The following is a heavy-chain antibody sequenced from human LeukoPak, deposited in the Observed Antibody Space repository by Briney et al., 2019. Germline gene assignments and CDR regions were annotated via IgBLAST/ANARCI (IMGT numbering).Heavy chain of an antibody. Sequence: GGSLRLSYAASGFTFSSYAMSWVRQAPGKGLEWVSAISGSGGSTYYADSVKGRFTISRDNSKNTLYLRMNSLRAEDTAVYYCAKDYYYDSSGPNWFDPWGQGTLVTVSS. CDR3: AKDYYYDSSGPNWFDP. D-gene: IGHD3-22*01. CDR1: GFTFSSYA. J-gene: IGHJ5*02. V-gene: IGHV3-23*01. CDR2: ISGSGGST.